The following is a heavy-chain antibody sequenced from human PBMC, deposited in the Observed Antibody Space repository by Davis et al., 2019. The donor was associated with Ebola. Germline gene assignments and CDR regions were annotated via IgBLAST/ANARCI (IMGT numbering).Heavy chain of an antibody. Sequence: GESLKISCAASGFTFSGYWMSWVRQPSGKALEWVANIKQDGTEKYYVDSVKGRFTISRDNAKNSLYLQMNSLRAEDTAVSYCAKSGWGSHDYGAKSDWGQGTLVTVSS. CDR2: IKQDGTEK. J-gene: IGHJ4*02. V-gene: IGHV3-7*01. CDR3: AKSGWGSHDYGAKSD. D-gene: IGHD4-17*01. CDR1: GFTFSGYW.